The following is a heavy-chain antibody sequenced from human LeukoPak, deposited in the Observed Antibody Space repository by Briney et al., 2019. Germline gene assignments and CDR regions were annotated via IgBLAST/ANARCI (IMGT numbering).Heavy chain of an antibody. CDR2: IYTRGST. CDR3: ARGRYCSADICSGGDAFDI. J-gene: IGHJ3*02. V-gene: IGHV4-4*07. CDR1: GGSINNYY. Sequence: SETLSLTCTVSGGSINNYYWSWIRQPAGKGLEWIGRIYTRGSTNYNPSLKSRVTMSVDTSKNHFALKLSSVTAADTAVYYCARGRYCSADICSGGDAFDIWGQGTMVSVSS. D-gene: IGHD2-15*01.